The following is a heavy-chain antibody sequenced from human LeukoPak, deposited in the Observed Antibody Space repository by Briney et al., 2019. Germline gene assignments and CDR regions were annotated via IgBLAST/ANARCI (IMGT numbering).Heavy chain of an antibody. CDR1: GGSISSYY. CDR2: IYTSGST. Sequence: PSETLSLTCTVSGGSISSYYWSWIRQPAGKGLEWIGRIYTSGSTNYNPSLKSRVTMSVDTSKNQFSLKLSSVTAADTAVYYCARDIGYCSSTSCPNGWFDPWGQGTLVTVSS. CDR3: ARDIGYCSSTSCPNGWFDP. D-gene: IGHD2-2*01. V-gene: IGHV4-4*07. J-gene: IGHJ5*02.